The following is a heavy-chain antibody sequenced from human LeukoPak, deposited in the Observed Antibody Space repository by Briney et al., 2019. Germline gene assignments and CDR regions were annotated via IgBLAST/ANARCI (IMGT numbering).Heavy chain of an antibody. V-gene: IGHV4-59*11. Sequence: SETPSLTCTLSRGSICRHDGSCIPQPPGKGLGCSGDFYYSGSSNYKPSLKSRVPISVDTSKTQFSLKLSSVTAAVTCVYHCARDPGLRSGGICSPAAYFDYCGQGTLVTVSS. J-gene: IGHJ4*02. CDR3: ARDPGLRSGGICSPAAYFDY. CDR2: FYYSGSS. D-gene: IGHD2-15*01. CDR1: RGSICRHD.